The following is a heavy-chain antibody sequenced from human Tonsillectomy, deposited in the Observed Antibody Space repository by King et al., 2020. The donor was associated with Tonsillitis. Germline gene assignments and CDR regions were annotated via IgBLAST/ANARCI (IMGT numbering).Heavy chain of an antibody. J-gene: IGHJ4*02. CDR1: GGSISSSSYY. D-gene: IGHD6-19*01. V-gene: IGHV4-39*07. CDR3: ARVRAGYSSGWYGYFFDY. Sequence: LQLQESGPGLVKPSETLSLTCTVPGGSISSSSYYWGWIRQPPGKGLEWIGSIYYSGSTYYNPSLKSRVTISVDTSKNQFSLKLSSVTAADTAVYYCARVRAGYSSGWYGYFFDYWGQGTLVTVSS. CDR2: IYYSGST.